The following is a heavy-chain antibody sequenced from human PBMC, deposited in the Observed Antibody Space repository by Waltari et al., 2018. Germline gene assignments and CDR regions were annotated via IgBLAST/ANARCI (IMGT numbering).Heavy chain of an antibody. CDR3: ARRRGGGYCTGGNCSLDY. D-gene: IGHD2-8*02. CDR1: GFTVSSYA. CDR2: IYGGPSST. J-gene: IGHJ4*02. V-gene: IGHV3-23*03. Sequence: EVQLLESGGGLVQPGGSLRLSCAASGFTVSSYAMTWVRQAPGKGLEWVSFIYGGPSSTEYADSVKGRFTISRDNSKNTLYLQMNSLRAADTAVYYCARRRGGGYCTGGNCSLDYWGQGTLVTVSS.